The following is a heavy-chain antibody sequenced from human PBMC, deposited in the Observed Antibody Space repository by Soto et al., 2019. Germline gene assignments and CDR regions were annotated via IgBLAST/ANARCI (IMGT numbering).Heavy chain of an antibody. J-gene: IGHJ5*02. D-gene: IGHD3-9*01. CDR3: ARDRGAHYDMLYGYHSNNWFDP. CDR1: GGSISSGAYY. CDR2: IFYSGST. V-gene: IGHV4-31*03. Sequence: SETLSLTCTVSGGSISSGAYYWSWIRQHPGKGLEWIGFIFYSGSTYYNPSLKSRVSISVDTSKNQFSLKLSSVTAADTAVYYCARDRGAHYDMLYGYHSNNWFDPWGQGTLVTVSS.